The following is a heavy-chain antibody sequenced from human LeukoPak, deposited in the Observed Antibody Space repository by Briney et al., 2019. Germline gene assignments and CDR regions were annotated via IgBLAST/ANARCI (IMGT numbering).Heavy chain of an antibody. V-gene: IGHV4-34*01. J-gene: IGHJ5*02. Sequence: PSETLSLTCAVYGGSFSGYYWSWIRQPPGKGLEWIGEINHSGSTNYNPSLKSRVNISVDTSKNQFSLKVRSVTAADTAVYYCARGRGITMVRGVIHWFDPWGQGTLVSVSS. CDR1: GGSFSGYY. CDR3: ARGRGITMVRGVIHWFDP. D-gene: IGHD3-10*01. CDR2: INHSGST.